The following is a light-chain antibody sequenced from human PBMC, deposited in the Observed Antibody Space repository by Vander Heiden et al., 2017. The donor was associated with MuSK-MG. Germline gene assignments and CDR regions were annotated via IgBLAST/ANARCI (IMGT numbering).Light chain of an antibody. J-gene: IGKJ2*01. Sequence: DIVMTQSPDSLAVSLGERATINCKSSQSVLYSSNNKNYLVWYQQKPGQPPELLIYWASTRESGVPDRFSGSGSGTDFTLTISSLQAEDVAVYYCQQYYSIPYTFGQGTKLEIK. CDR2: WAS. CDR1: QSVLYSSNNKNY. CDR3: QQYYSIPYT. V-gene: IGKV4-1*01.